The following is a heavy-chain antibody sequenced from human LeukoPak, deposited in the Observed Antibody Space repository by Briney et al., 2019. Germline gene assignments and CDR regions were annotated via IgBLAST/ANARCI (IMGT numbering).Heavy chain of an antibody. D-gene: IGHD2-8*01. V-gene: IGHV3-7*01. CDR2: IKEDGSDK. Sequence: GGSLRLSCAASGFTFSSYWMSWVRQAPGKGLEWVADIKEDGSDKYYVDSVKGRFTNSRDNAKNSLYLQMNSLRAEDTAVYYCAKNGHYLDSWGQGTLVTVSS. CDR3: AKNGHYLDS. J-gene: IGHJ4*02. CDR1: GFTFSSYW.